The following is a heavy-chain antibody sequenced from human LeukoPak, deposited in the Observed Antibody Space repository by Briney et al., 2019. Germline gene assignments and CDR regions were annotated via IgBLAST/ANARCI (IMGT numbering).Heavy chain of an antibody. CDR2: INHSGST. CDR3: VRGRRSHLDY. Sequence: SETLSLTCAVYGGSFSGYYWSWIRQPPGKGLEWIGEINHSGSTNYNPSLKSRVTISVDTSKNQFSLKLSSVTAADTAVYHCVRGRRSHLDYWGQGTLVTVSS. D-gene: IGHD3-16*02. V-gene: IGHV4-34*01. J-gene: IGHJ4*02. CDR1: GGSFSGYY.